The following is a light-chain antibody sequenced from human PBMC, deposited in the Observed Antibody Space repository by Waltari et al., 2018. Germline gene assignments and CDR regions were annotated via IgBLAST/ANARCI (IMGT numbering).Light chain of an antibody. V-gene: IGKV3-15*01. CDR1: QGVSSN. Sequence: EIVMTQSPATLSVSPGERATLSCRASQGVSSNLAWYQQKPGQAPRLLIYGASSRATGIPGRFIGSGSGTDFTLTISSLQSEDFAVYYCQQYNSWPPYTFGQGTKLQIK. J-gene: IGKJ2*01. CDR2: GAS. CDR3: QQYNSWPPYT.